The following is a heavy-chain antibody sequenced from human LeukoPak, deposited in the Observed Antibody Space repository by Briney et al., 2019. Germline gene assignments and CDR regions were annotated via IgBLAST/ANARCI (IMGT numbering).Heavy chain of an antibody. V-gene: IGHV1-18*01. CDR3: ARVPSEQWLVPFDY. Sequence: ASVKVSCKTSGYTFTSYGISWVRQAPGQGPEWMGWISGYNGNTKFLQKLQDRVTMTTDTSTTTAYMELSSLRSEDTAVYYCARVPSEQWLVPFDYWGQGTLVTVSS. D-gene: IGHD6-19*01. CDR2: ISGYNGNT. CDR1: GYTFTSYG. J-gene: IGHJ4*02.